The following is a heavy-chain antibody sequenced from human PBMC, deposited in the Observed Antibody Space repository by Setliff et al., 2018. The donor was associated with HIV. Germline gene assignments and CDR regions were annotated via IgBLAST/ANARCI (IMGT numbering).Heavy chain of an antibody. J-gene: IGHJ4*02. CDR2: ISSSTSTI. V-gene: IGHV3-48*01. CDR3: AKDKGGYNWNYFDY. Sequence: LRLSCAASGFIFSSYSMNWVRQAPGKGLEWVSYISSSTSTIYYADSVKGRFTISRDNAKNSLYLQMNGLRAEDTAVYYCAKDKGGYNWNYFDYWGPGTQVTVSS. D-gene: IGHD1-20*01. CDR1: GFIFSSYS.